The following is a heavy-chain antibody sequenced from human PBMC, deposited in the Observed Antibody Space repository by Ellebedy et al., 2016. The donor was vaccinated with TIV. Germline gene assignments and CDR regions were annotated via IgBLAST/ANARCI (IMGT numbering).Heavy chain of an antibody. V-gene: IGHV3-64*02. D-gene: IGHD3-10*01. CDR2: ISSTGGNT. Sequence: GGSLRLSCAASGFPFSNYAMGWVRQAPGKGLEHVSAISSTGGNTNYADSVKGRFTISRDNSKNTLYLQMGGLRPEDMAVYYCARGVSASSMDVWGKGTTVTVSS. CDR3: ARGVSASSMDV. J-gene: IGHJ6*03. CDR1: GFPFSNYA.